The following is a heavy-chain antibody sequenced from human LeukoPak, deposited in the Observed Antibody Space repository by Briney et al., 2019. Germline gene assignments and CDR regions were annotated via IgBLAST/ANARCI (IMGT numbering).Heavy chain of an antibody. CDR3: ARDGAGYSSGWYGGDY. J-gene: IGHJ4*02. CDR1: GFTFSSYA. V-gene: IGHV3-30-3*01. Sequence: GGSLRLSCAASGFTFSSYAMHWVRQAPGKGLEWVAVISYDGSNKYYGDSVKGRFTISRDNSKNTLYLQMNSLRAEDTAVYYCARDGAGYSSGWYGGDYWGQGTLVTVSS. D-gene: IGHD6-19*01. CDR2: ISYDGSNK.